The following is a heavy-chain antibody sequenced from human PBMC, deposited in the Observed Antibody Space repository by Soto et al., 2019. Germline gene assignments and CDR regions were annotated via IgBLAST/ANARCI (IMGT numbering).Heavy chain of an antibody. D-gene: IGHD3-3*01. Sequence: LRLSCAASGFTFDDYTMHWVRQAPGKGLEWVSLISWDGGSTYYADSVKGRFTISRDNSKNSLYLQMNSLRTEDTALYYCAKDNGYDFWSGTNWFDPWGQGTLVTVSS. CDR3: AKDNGYDFWSGTNWFDP. CDR1: GFTFDDYT. CDR2: ISWDGGST. V-gene: IGHV3-43*01. J-gene: IGHJ5*02.